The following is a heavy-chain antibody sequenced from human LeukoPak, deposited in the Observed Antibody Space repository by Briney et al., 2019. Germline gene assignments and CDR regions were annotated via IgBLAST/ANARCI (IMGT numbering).Heavy chain of an antibody. CDR2: IYTSGST. D-gene: IGHD3-3*01. CDR1: GGSISSYY. V-gene: IGHV4-4*09. Sequence: SETLSLTCTVSGGSISSYYWSWIRQPPGKGLEWIGYIYTSGSTNYNPSLKSRVTISVDTSKNQFSLKLSSVTAADTAVYYCARAGYDFWSDRPQRPHYYYYYMDVWGKGTTVTVSS. CDR3: ARAGYDFWSDRPQRPHYYYYYMDV. J-gene: IGHJ6*03.